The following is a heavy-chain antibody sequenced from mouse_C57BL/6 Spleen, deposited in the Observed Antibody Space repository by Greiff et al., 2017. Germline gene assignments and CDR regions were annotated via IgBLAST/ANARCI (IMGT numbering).Heavy chain of an antibody. CDR2: IDPSDSYT. CDR1: GYTFTSYW. V-gene: IGHV1-69*01. J-gene: IGHJ3*01. D-gene: IGHD2-4*01. Sequence: QVQLKQPGAELVMPGASVKLSCKASGYTFTSYWMHWVKQRPGQGLEWIGEIDPSDSYTNYNQKFKGKSTLTVDKSSSTAYMQLSSLTSEDSAVYYCARSGGYDSAWFAYWGQGTLVTVSA. CDR3: ARSGGYDSAWFAY.